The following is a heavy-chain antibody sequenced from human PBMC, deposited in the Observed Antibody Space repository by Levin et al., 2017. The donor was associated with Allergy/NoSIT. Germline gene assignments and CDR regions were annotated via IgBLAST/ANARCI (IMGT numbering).Heavy chain of an antibody. V-gene: IGHV4-4*07. CDR2: IYTPGDT. Sequence: RTSETLSLTCTVSGGSISNSYWSWIRQPAGKGLEWIGRIYTPGDTNYNPSLKSRVTMSVDTSKNQFSLKLRSVTAADTAVYYCARDYYSRNWYGGSDIWGQGTMVIVSS. CDR3: ARDYYSRNWYGGSDI. D-gene: IGHD6-13*01. J-gene: IGHJ3*02. CDR1: GGSISNSY.